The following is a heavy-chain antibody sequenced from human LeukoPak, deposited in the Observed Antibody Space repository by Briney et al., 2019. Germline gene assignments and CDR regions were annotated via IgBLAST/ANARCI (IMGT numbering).Heavy chain of an antibody. CDR2: IYHSGNT. V-gene: IGHV4-30-4*08. Sequence: SETLSLTCTVSGGSISSDDYYWTWIRQSPGKGLEWIGYIYHSGNTNYNPSLKSRATISIETSKNQFSLKQRFVTAADTAVYYCARESLGATTGFDYWGRGTLVTVSS. CDR1: GGSISSDDYY. CDR3: ARESLGATTGFDY. D-gene: IGHD1-26*01. J-gene: IGHJ4*02.